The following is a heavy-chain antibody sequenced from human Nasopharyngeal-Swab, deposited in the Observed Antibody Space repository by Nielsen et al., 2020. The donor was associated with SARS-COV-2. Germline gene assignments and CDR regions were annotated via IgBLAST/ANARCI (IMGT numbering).Heavy chain of an antibody. Sequence: GGPLRPSCAASGFPFSASAIHWVRQAPGKGLEWVGRIKSKGNNYATAYSASVKGRFIIFRDDPTNTAYLQMNSLKTEDTAMYYCTRCGGGCYSGRDYWGQGTLVTVSS. CDR1: GFPFSASA. D-gene: IGHD2-15*01. CDR3: TRCGGGCYSGRDY. V-gene: IGHV3-73*01. CDR2: IKSKGNNYAT. J-gene: IGHJ4*02.